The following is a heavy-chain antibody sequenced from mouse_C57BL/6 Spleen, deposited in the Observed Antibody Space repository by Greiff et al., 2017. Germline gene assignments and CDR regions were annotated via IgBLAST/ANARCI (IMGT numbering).Heavy chain of an antibody. J-gene: IGHJ4*01. CDR2: ISSGSSTI. D-gene: IGHD1-1*01. Sequence: EVKLMESGGGLVKPGGSLKLSCAASGFTFSDYGMHWVRQAPEKGLEWVAYISSGSSTIYYADTVKGRFTISRDNAKNTLFLQITSLRSEDTAMYYCARDYGSSYVLYYYAMDYWGQGTSVTVSS. CDR3: ARDYGSSYVLYYYAMDY. V-gene: IGHV5-17*01. CDR1: GFTFSDYG.